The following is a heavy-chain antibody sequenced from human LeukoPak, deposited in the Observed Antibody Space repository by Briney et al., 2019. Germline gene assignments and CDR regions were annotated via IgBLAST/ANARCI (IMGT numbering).Heavy chain of an antibody. J-gene: IGHJ4*02. CDR1: GFTFSSYA. CDR3: ARPYDGYDLVPFDH. D-gene: IGHD5-12*01. CDR2: ISYDGSNK. V-gene: IGHV3-30-3*01. Sequence: PGRSLSLSCAASGFTFSSYAMHWVRPAPGRGVEWVAVISYDGSNKYYADSVKGRFTISRDNSKSTLYLQMNSLRAEDTAVYYCARPYDGYDLVPFDHWGQGTLVTVSS.